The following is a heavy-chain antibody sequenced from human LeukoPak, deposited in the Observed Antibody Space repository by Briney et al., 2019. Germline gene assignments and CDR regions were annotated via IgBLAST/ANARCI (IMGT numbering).Heavy chain of an antibody. J-gene: IGHJ5*02. CDR1: GFTFSSYW. CDR3: TRDAPGEAPTAWFDP. V-gene: IGHV3-74*01. CDR2: INSDGSST. Sequence: GGSLRLSCAASGFTFSSYWMHWVRQAPGKGLVWVSRINSDGSSTNYADSVKGRFTISRDNAKNTLYLQMNSLRAEDTAVYYCTRDAPGEAPTAWFDPWGQGTLVTVSS. D-gene: IGHD1-26*01.